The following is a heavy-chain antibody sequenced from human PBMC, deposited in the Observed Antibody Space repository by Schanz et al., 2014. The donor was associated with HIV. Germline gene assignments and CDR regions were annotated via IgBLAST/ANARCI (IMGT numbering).Heavy chain of an antibody. Sequence: EVQLVESGGGLVQPGRSLRLSCAASGFTFHDYAMHWLRPAPGQGLEWVSGINWNSGNIGYADSVKGRFTISRDNAKNSLYLQMNSLRAEDTALYHCARSSSGSGTWPPRYWGQGTLVIVSS. D-gene: IGHD6-6*01. J-gene: IGHJ4*02. CDR1: GFTFHDYA. CDR3: ARSSSGSGTWPPRY. CDR2: INWNSGNI. V-gene: IGHV3-9*01.